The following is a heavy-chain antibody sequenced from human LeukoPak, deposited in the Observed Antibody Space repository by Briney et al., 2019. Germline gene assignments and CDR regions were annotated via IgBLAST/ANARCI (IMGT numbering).Heavy chain of an antibody. CDR1: GDSISTYY. Sequence: SETLSLTCTVSGDSISTYYWTWIRQPPGKGLEWIGNIYYTGSTNYNPSLKSRVTISVDTSRNQFSLKLSSVTAADTAVYYCARHLQSGTAVYWGQGTLVTVSS. CDR2: IYYTGST. D-gene: IGHD1-14*01. CDR3: ARHLQSGTAVY. J-gene: IGHJ4*02. V-gene: IGHV4-59*08.